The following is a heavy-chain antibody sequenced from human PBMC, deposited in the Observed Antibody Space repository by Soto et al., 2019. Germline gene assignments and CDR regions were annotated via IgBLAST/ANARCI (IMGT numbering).Heavy chain of an antibody. CDR1: GFTFSSYA. D-gene: IGHD1-26*01. CDR2: ISGSGGST. V-gene: IGHV3-23*01. Sequence: PGGSLRLSCAASGFTFSSYAMSWVRQAPGKGLEWVSAISGSGGSTYYADSVKGRFTISRDNSKNTLYLQMNSLRAEDTAVYYCAKDCSSGSYYFCYYYYGMDVWGQGTTVTVSS. CDR3: AKDCSSGSYYFCYYYYGMDV. J-gene: IGHJ6*02.